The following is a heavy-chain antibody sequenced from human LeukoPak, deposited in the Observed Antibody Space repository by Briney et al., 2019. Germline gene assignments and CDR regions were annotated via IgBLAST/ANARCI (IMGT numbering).Heavy chain of an antibody. V-gene: IGHV3-74*01. J-gene: IGHJ5*01. CDR1: GFTFSSYW. Sequence: GGSLRLSCTASGFTFSSYWMHWVRQTPGQGLMWVAHIKSDGDTIYADSVQSRFTISRDNAKNTVYLQMNSLRVDDTAIYFCTRAITYFYGSVTYDWFESWGQGSRVTVSS. CDR2: IKSDGDT. CDR3: TRAITYFYGSVTYDWFES. D-gene: IGHD3-10*01.